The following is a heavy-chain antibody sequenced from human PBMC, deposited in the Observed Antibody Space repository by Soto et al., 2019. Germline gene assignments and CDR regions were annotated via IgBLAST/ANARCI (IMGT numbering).Heavy chain of an antibody. J-gene: IGHJ4*02. CDR3: AKGEAAAGTFIRFIFGY. V-gene: IGHV3-23*01. CDR2: ISGSGGST. Sequence: GGSLRLSCAASGFTFSSYAMSWVRQAPGKGLEWVSAISGSGGSTYYADSVKGRFTISRDNSKNTLYLQMNSLRAEDTAVYYCAKGEAAAGTFIRFIFGYWGQGTLVTVSS. D-gene: IGHD6-13*01. CDR1: GFTFSSYA.